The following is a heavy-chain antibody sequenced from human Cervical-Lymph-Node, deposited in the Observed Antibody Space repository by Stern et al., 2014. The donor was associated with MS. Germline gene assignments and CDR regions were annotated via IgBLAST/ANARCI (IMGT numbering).Heavy chain of an antibody. CDR1: CGSISGGGYY. V-gene: IGHV4-31*03. J-gene: IGHJ5*02. CDR2: IHYNGNT. CDR3: ARGAVPGASWFDP. D-gene: IGHD6-19*01. Sequence: QLQLQESVPGLVKPSQTLSLTCTVSCGSISGGGYYWSWIRQHPGKGLEWIGYIHYNGNTYYNPSLNSRVTISVDTSQNQFSLKMNSMTAADTAVYYCARGAVPGASWFDPWGQGTLVTVSS.